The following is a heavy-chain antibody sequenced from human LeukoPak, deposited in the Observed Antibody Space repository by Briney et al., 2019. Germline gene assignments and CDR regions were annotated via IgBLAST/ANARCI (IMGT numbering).Heavy chain of an antibody. CDR1: GFTFSGHW. J-gene: IGHJ4*02. D-gene: IGHD1-14*01. CDR3: TRDRSRAEDD. CDR2: INKGGSDR. Sequence: PGGSLRLSCAASGFTFSGHWMSWVRQAPGKGLEWVANINKGGSDRYYVDSVKGRSTISRDNAKNLLYLQMNSLRGEDTAVYYCTRDRSRAEDDWGQGTLVTV. V-gene: IGHV3-7*01.